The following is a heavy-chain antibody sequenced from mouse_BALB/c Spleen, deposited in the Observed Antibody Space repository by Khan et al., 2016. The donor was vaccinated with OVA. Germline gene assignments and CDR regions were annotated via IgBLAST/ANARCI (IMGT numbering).Heavy chain of an antibody. V-gene: IGHV5-6*01. CDR1: GFTFSTYG. J-gene: IGHJ3*01. CDR3: ARLAYYYDSEGLAY. D-gene: IGHD1-1*01. CDR2: ISTGGSYT. Sequence: EVELVESGGDLVKPGGSLKLSCVASGFTFSTYGMSWVRQTPDKRLEWVATISTGGSYTYYPDSVKGRFTISRDNAKNTLYLQMSSLKSEDTAMFYCARLAYYYDSEGLAYWGQGTLVTVSA.